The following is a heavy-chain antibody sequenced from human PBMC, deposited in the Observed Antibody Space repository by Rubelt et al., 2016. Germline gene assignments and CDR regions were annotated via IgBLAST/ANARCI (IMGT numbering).Heavy chain of an antibody. D-gene: IGHD3-16*01. Sequence: EVQLLESGGGLVQPGGSLRLSCAASGFIFTNYAMGWVRQAPGKGLEWVSAISGNGVARYYADSVRGRFTIPRDNSKNTVYLEMNGLRAEDTAVYYCARAGGNWGQGTLVTVSS. J-gene: IGHJ4*02. CDR3: ARAGGN. CDR2: ISGNGVAR. V-gene: IGHV3-23*01. CDR1: GFIFTNYA.